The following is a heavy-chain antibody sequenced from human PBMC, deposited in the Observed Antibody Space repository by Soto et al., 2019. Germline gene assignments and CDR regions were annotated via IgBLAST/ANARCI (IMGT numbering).Heavy chain of an antibody. CDR3: ARDSGYSSVDSVNHDFDY. D-gene: IGHD5-12*01. Sequence: EVQLVESGGKVVQPGGSLRLSCVASGFTFSVYWMSWVRQAPGEGLEWVGRIKFAGSGIQYADSVRGRFSISRDNAGNSVYLQMHSLRAEDTAVYYCARDSGYSSVDSVNHDFDYRGQGALVTVTS. CDR1: GFTFSVYW. J-gene: IGHJ4*02. V-gene: IGHV3-7*01. CDR2: IKFAGSGI.